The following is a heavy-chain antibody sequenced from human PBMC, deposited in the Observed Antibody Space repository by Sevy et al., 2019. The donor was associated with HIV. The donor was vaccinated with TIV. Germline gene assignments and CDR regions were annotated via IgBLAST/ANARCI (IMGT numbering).Heavy chain of an antibody. CDR3: TKESLRGNYARGDFDR. CDR1: GFTFQTFA. CDR2: ISYDGSSQ. Sequence: GGSLRLSCSAFGFTFQTFAMHWVRQAPGNGPEWVAVISYDGSSQNYADSVKGRFTISRDNSKNTLFLQMNSLTPNDTAVYSCTKESLRGNYARGDFDRWGQGTLVTVSS. J-gene: IGHJ4*02. D-gene: IGHD3-10*02. V-gene: IGHV3-30*18.